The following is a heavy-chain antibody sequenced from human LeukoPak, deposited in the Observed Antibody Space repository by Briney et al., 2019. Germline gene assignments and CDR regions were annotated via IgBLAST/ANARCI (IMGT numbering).Heavy chain of an antibody. V-gene: IGHV4-39*07. D-gene: IGHD5-18*01. CDR1: GGSISSSSYY. CDR3: ARDSYGYSFDY. Sequence: SETLSLTCTVSGGSISSSSYYWGWIRQPPGKGLEWIGSIYYSGSTYYNPSLKSRVTMSVDTSKNQFSLKLSSVTAADTAVYYCARDSYGYSFDYWGQGTLVTVSS. CDR2: IYYSGST. J-gene: IGHJ4*02.